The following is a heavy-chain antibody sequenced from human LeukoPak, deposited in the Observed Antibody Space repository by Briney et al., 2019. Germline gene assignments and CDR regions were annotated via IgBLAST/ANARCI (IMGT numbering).Heavy chain of an antibody. CDR1: GFAFSSSW. V-gene: IGHV3-7*04. D-gene: IGHD6-19*01. J-gene: IGHJ3*02. CDR3: ARDPYSRGFGAFDI. CDR2: IHQDGSSE. Sequence: GGSLRLSCAASGFAFSSSWMTWVRQTPGKGLEWVANIHQDGSSEVYVDSVKGRFTISRDNDKNSLYLQMNSLTAEDTAVYYCARDPYSRGFGAFDIWGLGTLVTVSS.